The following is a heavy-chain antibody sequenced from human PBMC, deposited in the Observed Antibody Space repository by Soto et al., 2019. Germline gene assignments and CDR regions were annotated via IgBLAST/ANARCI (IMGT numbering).Heavy chain of an antibody. Sequence: SETLSLTCTVSGGSISSYYWSWIRQPPGKGLEWIGYIYYSGSTKYNPSLKSRVTISVDTSKNQFSLKLSSVTAADTAVYYCAGSSRGIAAAGTYYYYYGMDVWGQGTTVTVSS. CDR2: IYYSGST. CDR3: AGSSRGIAAAGTYYYYYGMDV. V-gene: IGHV4-59*08. CDR1: GGSISSYY. D-gene: IGHD6-13*01. J-gene: IGHJ6*02.